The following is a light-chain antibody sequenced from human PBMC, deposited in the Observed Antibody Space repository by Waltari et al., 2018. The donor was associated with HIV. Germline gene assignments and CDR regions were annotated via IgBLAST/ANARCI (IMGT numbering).Light chain of an antibody. Sequence: SYVLTQPPSVSVAPGPTARITCGGNKIGSKRVHWYQQKPGQAPVLVVYDNNDRPSGIPERFSGSNSENTATLIISRVEAGDEADYYCQVWDTTSDHYVFATGTTVTVL. V-gene: IGLV3-21*02. CDR1: KIGSKR. CDR2: DNN. J-gene: IGLJ1*01. CDR3: QVWDTTSDHYV.